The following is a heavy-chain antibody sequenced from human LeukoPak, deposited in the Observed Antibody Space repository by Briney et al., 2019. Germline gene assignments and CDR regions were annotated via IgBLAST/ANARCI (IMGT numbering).Heavy chain of an antibody. Sequence: PSETLSLTCTVSGGSISSYYWSWIRQPPGKGLGWIGYIYYSGSTNYNPSLKSRVTISVDTSKNQFSLKLSSVTAADTAVYYCARAYSSGWYGRPNNWFDPWGQGTLVTVSS. V-gene: IGHV4-59*01. CDR3: ARAYSSGWYGRPNNWFDP. D-gene: IGHD6-19*01. CDR1: GGSISSYY. CDR2: IYYSGST. J-gene: IGHJ5*02.